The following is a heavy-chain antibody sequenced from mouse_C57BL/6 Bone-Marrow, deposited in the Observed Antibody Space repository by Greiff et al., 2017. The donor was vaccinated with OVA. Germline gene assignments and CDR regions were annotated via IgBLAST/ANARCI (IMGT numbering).Heavy chain of an antibody. V-gene: IGHV1-75*01. D-gene: IGHD1-1*01. CDR2: IFPGSGST. CDR3: ARKDYGSSLHCDD. CDR1: GYTFTDYY. J-gene: IGHJ2*01. Sequence: VQLQQSGPELVKPGASVKISCKASGYTFTDYYINWVKQRPGQGLEWIGWIFPGSGSTYYNEKFKGKATLTVDKSSSTAYMLLSSLTSEDSAVYFGARKDYGSSLHCDDWGQGTTLTVSS.